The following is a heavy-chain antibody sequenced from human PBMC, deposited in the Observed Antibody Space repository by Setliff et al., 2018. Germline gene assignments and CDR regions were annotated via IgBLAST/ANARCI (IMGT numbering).Heavy chain of an antibody. D-gene: IGHD3-16*01. J-gene: IGHJ6*03. Sequence: PSETLSLTCAVSGFSISSGYYWGWIRQPPGKGLEWIGYIFSSGSTNNNPSLKSRVTISVATSKPQFYLELTSVTAADTAVYYRAGYGYDGSQYQGGFYYMDVWGKGTTVTVSS. CDR1: GFSISSGYY. CDR3: AGYGYDGSQYQGGFYYMDV. V-gene: IGHV4-61*01. CDR2: IFSSGST.